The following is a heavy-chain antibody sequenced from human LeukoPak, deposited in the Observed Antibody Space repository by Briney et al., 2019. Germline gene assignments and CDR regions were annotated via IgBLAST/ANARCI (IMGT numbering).Heavy chain of an antibody. Sequence: PGGPLRLSCAVSGFTFSDWYMSWIRQAPGKGPEWVSYIFNSGTTIYYADSVKGRFTISRDNAMNPLYLHMNSLRAEDTAVYYCARGHYGLDYWGQGTQVTVSS. J-gene: IGHJ4*02. CDR2: IFNSGTTI. D-gene: IGHD4-17*01. CDR1: GFTFSDWY. CDR3: ARGHYGLDY. V-gene: IGHV3-11*01.